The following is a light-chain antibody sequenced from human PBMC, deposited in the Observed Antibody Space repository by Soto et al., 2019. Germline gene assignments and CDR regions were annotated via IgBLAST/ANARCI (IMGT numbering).Light chain of an antibody. CDR1: SSDVGSYNL. V-gene: IGLV2-23*02. J-gene: IGLJ1*01. Sequence: QSVLTQPASVSGSPGQSITISCTGTSSDVGSYNLVSWYQQYPGKAPKLMIYEDNKRPSGVSNRFSGSKSGNTASLTISGLQAEDEADYYCCSYAGSSTFYVFGTGTKLTVL. CDR3: CSYAGSSTFYV. CDR2: EDN.